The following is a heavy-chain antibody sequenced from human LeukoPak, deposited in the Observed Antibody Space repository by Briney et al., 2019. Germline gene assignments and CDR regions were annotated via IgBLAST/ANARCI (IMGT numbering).Heavy chain of an antibody. V-gene: IGHV4-59*08. D-gene: IGHD3-9*01. Sequence: PSETLSLTCSVSGGSISGYYWSWIRQPPGKGLEWIGYIYYSGTTIYNPSLKSRLTISLDTSKNQFSLNLSSVTAADTAVYYCAIVLTGVIDYWGQGTLVTVSS. J-gene: IGHJ4*02. CDR2: IYYSGTT. CDR3: AIVLTGVIDY. CDR1: GGSISGYY.